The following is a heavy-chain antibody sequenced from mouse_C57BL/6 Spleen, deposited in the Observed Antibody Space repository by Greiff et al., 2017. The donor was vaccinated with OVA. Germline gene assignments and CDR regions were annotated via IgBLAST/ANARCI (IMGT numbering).Heavy chain of an antibody. Sequence: VQLQQPGTELVKPGASVKLSCKASGYTFTSYWMHWVKQRPGQGLEWIGNINPSNGGTNYNEKFKSKATLTVDKSSSTAYMQLSSLTSEDSAVYYCARGITTVVATNWYFDVWGTGTTVTVSS. D-gene: IGHD1-1*01. CDR3: ARGITTVVATNWYFDV. V-gene: IGHV1-53*01. CDR2: INPSNGGT. CDR1: GYTFTSYW. J-gene: IGHJ1*03.